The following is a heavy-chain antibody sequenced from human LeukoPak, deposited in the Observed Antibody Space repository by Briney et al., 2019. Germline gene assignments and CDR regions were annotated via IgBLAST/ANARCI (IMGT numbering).Heavy chain of an antibody. CDR2: TRDDGRDE. D-gene: IGHD6-13*01. J-gene: IGHJ5*02. CDR1: GFTFNSYG. V-gene: IGHV3-30*02. CDR3: AKDLAASGTRWFDP. Sequence: GGSLRLSCSALGFTFNSYGMHWVRQAPGKGLEWVAFTRDDGRDEYYADSVKGRFTISRDNSKNMLYLQMNSLRVDDTAMYYCAKDLAASGTRWFDPWGQGTLVTVSS.